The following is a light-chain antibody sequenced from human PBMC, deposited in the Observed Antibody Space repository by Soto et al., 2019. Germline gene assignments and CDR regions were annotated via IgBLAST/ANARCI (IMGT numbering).Light chain of an antibody. CDR2: GTS. J-gene: IGKJ3*01. CDR1: QSVSSSQ. Sequence: EIVLTQSPGTLSLSPGERATLSCRASQSVSSSQLAWYQQRPGQAPRLLVYGTSTRATGIADRFSGSGSWPDFTLTISGEEPEDFAVYYCQQYGSSGVTFGPGTKVDSK. V-gene: IGKV3-20*01. CDR3: QQYGSSGVT.